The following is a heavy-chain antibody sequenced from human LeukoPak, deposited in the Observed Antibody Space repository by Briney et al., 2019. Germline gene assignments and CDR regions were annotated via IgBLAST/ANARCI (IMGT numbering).Heavy chain of an antibody. CDR1: GFTFSSYA. CDR3: ARAGYCGSTSCYYYYYGMDV. J-gene: IGHJ6*02. V-gene: IGHV3-23*01. CDR2: ISGSGGST. D-gene: IGHD2-2*03. Sequence: GGSLRLSCAASGFTFSSYAMSWVRQAPGKGLEWVSAISGSGGSTHYADSVKGRFTISRDNAENSLFLQMNSLRAEDTALYYCARAGYCGSTSCYYYYYGMDVWGQGTTVTVSS.